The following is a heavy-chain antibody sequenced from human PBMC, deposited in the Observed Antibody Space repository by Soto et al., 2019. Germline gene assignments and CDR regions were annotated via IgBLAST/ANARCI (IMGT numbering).Heavy chain of an antibody. J-gene: IGHJ3*02. CDR3: ARDRSETSNSFDAFDI. D-gene: IGHD1-1*01. CDR1: GASVSSGGHY. CDR2: IYHTGTT. V-gene: IGHV4-61*08. Sequence: PSETLSLTCTVSGASVSSGGHYWSWIRQPPGEGLEWIAYIYHTGTTDYNPSLKRRVTISVDLSKNQFSLRLSSVTAADTAVYYCARDRSETSNSFDAFDIWGQGTMVTV.